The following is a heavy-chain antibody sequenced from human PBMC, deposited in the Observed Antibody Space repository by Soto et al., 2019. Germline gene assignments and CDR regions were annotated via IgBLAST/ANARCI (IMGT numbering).Heavy chain of an antibody. J-gene: IGHJ4*02. V-gene: IGHV4-31*03. Sequence: SETLSLTCTVSGGSISSGGYYWSWIRQHPGKGLEWIGYIYYSGSTYYNPSLKSRVTISVDTSKNQFSLKLSSVTAADTAVYYCARQNGGYCDSSGYYPIDYWGQGTLVTVS. CDR1: GGSISSGGYY. CDR3: ARQNGGYCDSSGYYPIDY. D-gene: IGHD3-22*01. CDR2: IYYSGST.